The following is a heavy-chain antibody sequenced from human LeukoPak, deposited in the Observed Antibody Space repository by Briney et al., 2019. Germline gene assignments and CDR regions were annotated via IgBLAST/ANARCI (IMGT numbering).Heavy chain of an antibody. J-gene: IGHJ5*02. CDR1: GVSINTHY. CDR3: AREGPWQIVP. Sequence: SETLSLTCTGSGVSINTHYWNWIRQSPEKELEWIGHVYYTGTTNYNPSLKSRVTISVDRSKKNFSLKLKSVTNADTAIYYCAREGPWQIVPWGQGILVTVSS. V-gene: IGHV4-59*11. CDR2: VYYTGTT. D-gene: IGHD5-12*01.